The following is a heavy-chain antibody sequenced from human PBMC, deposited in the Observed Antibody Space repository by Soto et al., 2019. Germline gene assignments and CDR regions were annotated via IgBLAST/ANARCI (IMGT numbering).Heavy chain of an antibody. CDR2: INPNSGGT. V-gene: IGHV1-2*02. D-gene: IGHD3-3*01. CDR3: ARCVDDFWSGSPYYYGMDV. Sequence: ASVKVSCKASGYTFTGYYMHWVRQAPGQGLEWMGWINPNSGGTNYAQKFQGRVTMTRDTSISTAYMELSRLRSDDTAVYYCARCVDDFWSGSPYYYGMDVWGQGTTVTAP. CDR1: GYTFTGYY. J-gene: IGHJ6*02.